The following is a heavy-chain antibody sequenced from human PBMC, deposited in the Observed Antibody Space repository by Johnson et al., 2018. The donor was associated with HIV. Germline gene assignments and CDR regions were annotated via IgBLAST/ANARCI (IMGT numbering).Heavy chain of an antibody. CDR1: GFTFSSYG. CDR3: AKGDCSGGSGYSFTDAVDI. D-gene: IGHD2-15*01. V-gene: IGHV3-33*06. J-gene: IGHJ3*02. CDR2: IWYDGSNK. Sequence: QMQLVESGGGVVQPGRSLRLSCAASGFTFSSYGMHWVRQAPGKGLEWVAVIWYDGSNKYYADSVKGRFTISRDNSKNTLYLQMNSLRAEDTAVYYCAKGDCSGGSGYSFTDAVDIWGQVTMVTVSS.